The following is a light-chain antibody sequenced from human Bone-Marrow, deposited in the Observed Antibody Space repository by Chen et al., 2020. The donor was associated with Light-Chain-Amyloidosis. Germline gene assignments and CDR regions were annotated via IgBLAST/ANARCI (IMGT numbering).Light chain of an antibody. CDR1: QTISRS. J-gene: IGKJ4*01. Sequence: DIQMTQSPSSLSASVGDRVTITCRASQTISRSLSWYQHKPGKAPKLLIYGASTLQGGVPSRFSGSGSETQFTLTITSLQPEDFATYFCQQSYTALITFGGGTNVEI. CDR3: QQSYTALIT. CDR2: GAS. V-gene: IGKV1-39*01.